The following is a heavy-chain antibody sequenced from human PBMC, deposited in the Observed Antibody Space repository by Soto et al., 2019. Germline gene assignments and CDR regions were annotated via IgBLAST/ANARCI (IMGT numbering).Heavy chain of an antibody. D-gene: IGHD5-12*01. CDR1: GYTFTNYA. CDR3: ARDRGLDY. CDR2: INAGNGNA. V-gene: IGHV1-3*01. J-gene: IGHJ4*02. Sequence: QVQLVQSGAEVKKPGASVKVSCKASGYTFTNYAMHWVRQAPGQRLEWMGWINAGNGNAKYSQNLQGRVTITRDTSASTAYMELSSLTSEGTAVYYCARDRGLDYWGQGTLVTVSS.